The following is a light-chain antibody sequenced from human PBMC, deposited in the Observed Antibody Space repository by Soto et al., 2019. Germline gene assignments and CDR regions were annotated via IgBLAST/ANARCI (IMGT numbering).Light chain of an antibody. Sequence: AIQLTQSPSSLSASVGDRVTITCRASQGISSALAWYQQKPGKAPKLLIYDASSLESGVPSRFSGSGSGTDFTLTISSLQPEDFATYDCQQFNSYITFGQGTRLEIK. CDR2: DAS. J-gene: IGKJ5*01. CDR3: QQFNSYIT. CDR1: QGISSA. V-gene: IGKV1-13*02.